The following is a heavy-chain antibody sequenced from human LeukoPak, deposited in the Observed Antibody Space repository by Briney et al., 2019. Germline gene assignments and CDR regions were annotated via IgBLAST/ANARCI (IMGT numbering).Heavy chain of an antibody. D-gene: IGHD5-12*01. CDR2: ISGSGYRT. V-gene: IGHV3-23*01. J-gene: IGHJ4*02. CDR1: GFTFSSYA. CDR3: AKEAGYSGYDYPDY. Sequence: GGSLRLSCAASGFTFSSYAMSWVRQAPGKGLEWVSAISGSGYRTYYADSVKGRFTISRHNSKNTLYLQMNSLRAEDTAVYYCAKEAGYSGYDYPDYWGQGTLVTVSS.